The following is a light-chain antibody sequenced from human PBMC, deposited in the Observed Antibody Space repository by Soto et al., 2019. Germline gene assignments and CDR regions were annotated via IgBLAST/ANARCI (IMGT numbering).Light chain of an antibody. Sequence: DIQMTQSPSSLSASVGDRVTITCRASQSISSYLNWYQQKPGKAPKLLIYAASSLQSGVTSRFSGSGSGTDFTLTISSLQPEDFATYYCQQSYTTPRTCGQGTKVEIK. CDR1: QSISSY. CDR2: AAS. J-gene: IGKJ1*01. CDR3: QQSYTTPRT. V-gene: IGKV1-39*01.